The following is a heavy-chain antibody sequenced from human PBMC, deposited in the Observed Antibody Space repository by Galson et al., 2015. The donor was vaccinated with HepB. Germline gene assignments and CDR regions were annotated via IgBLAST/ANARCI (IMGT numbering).Heavy chain of an antibody. CDR1: GFSLSTSGVG. J-gene: IGHJ4*02. D-gene: IGHD1-26*01. Sequence: PALVKPTQTLTLTCTFSGFSLSTSGVGVGWIRQPPGKALEWLALIYWDDDKRYSPSLKSRLTITKDTSKNQVVLTMTNMDPVDTATYSCAHRIYQWELLRGAFDYWGQGTLVTVSS. V-gene: IGHV2-5*02. CDR2: IYWDDDK. CDR3: AHRIYQWELLRGAFDY.